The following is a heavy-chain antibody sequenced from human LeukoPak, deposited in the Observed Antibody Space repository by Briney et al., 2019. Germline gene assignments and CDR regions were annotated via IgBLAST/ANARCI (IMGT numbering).Heavy chain of an antibody. D-gene: IGHD2-2*01. CDR2: ISAYNGNT. CDR1: GYTFTSYG. J-gene: IGHJ4*02. Sequence: ASVKVSCKAPGYTFTSYGISWVRQAPGQGLEWMGWISAYNGNTNYAQKLQGRVTMTTDTSTSTAYMELRSLRSDDTAVYYCARDLLGYCSSTSCPGWGYWGQGTLVTVSS. V-gene: IGHV1-18*04. CDR3: ARDLLGYCSSTSCPGWGY.